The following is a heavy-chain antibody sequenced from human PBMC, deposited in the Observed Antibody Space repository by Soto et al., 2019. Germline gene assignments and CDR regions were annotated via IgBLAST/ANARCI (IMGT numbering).Heavy chain of an antibody. CDR1: GFTFSSYW. J-gene: IGHJ5*02. V-gene: IGHV3-74*01. CDR3: ARGKYCSGTSCYMGGWFDP. CDR2: INSDGSST. D-gene: IGHD2-2*02. Sequence: GGSMRLSCAASGFTFSSYWMHWVRQAPGKGLVWVSRINSDGSSTSYADSVRGRFTISRDNAKNTLYLQMNSLRAEDTAVYYCARGKYCSGTSCYMGGWFDPWGQGTLVTVSS.